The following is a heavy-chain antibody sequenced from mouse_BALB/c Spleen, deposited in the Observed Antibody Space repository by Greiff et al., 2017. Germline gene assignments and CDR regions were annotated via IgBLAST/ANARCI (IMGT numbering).Heavy chain of an antibody. CDR3: ARGDYGSSLDY. CDR1: GYSITSDYA. CDR2: ISYSGST. D-gene: IGHD1-1*01. J-gene: IGHJ2*01. Sequence: EVQLVESGPGLVKPSQSLSLTCTVTGYSITSDYAWNWIRQFPGNKLEWMGYISYSGSTSYNPSLKSRISITRDTSKNQFFLQLNSVTTEDTATYYCARGDYGSSLDYWGQGTTLTVSS. V-gene: IGHV3-2*02.